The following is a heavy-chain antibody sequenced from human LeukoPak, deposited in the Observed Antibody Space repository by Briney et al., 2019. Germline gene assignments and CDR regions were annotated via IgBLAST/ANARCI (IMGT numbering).Heavy chain of an antibody. CDR2: IYHSGST. D-gene: IGHD5-18*01. CDR1: GYSIHSGYY. J-gene: IGHJ3*02. CDR3: ARDGGARGYSFIRGQNAFDI. V-gene: IGHV4-38-2*02. Sequence: SETLSLTCIVSGYSIHSGYYWGWVRQPPGKGLAWIGSIYHSGSTYYNPSLKSRVTISVDTSKNQFSLNLSSVTAEDTAVYYCARDGGARGYSFIRGQNAFDIWGQGTMVTVSS.